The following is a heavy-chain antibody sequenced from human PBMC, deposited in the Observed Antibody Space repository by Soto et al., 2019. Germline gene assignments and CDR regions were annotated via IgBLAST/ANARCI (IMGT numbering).Heavy chain of an antibody. CDR2: IYNGGNT. V-gene: IGHV4-4*07. CDR1: GGSISSHY. CDR3: ARDGSDSYGLDV. D-gene: IGHD3-10*01. Sequence: PSETLSLTCTVSGGSISSHYWSWIRQSAGKGLEWIGRIYNGGNTQYNPSLKSRVTMSADTSKNQFSLRLNSVTAADTAVYYCARDGSDSYGLDVWGQGTTVTVSS. J-gene: IGHJ6*02.